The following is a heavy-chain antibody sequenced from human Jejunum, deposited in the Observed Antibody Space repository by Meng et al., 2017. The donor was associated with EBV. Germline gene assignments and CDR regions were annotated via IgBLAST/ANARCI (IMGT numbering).Heavy chain of an antibody. V-gene: IGHV4-4*02. Sequence: QLQESGTGLVKPAGTLSLTCTVSGGSIINSKWWSWVRQPPGQGLEWIGEIYYDGTANYNPSLKSRVTISVDKSKNQFSLRVTSVTAADTAIYYCARGRGYDYGDSWGQGTLVTVSS. D-gene: IGHD4/OR15-4a*01. CDR1: GGSIINSKW. CDR3: ARGRGYDYGDS. CDR2: IYYDGTA. J-gene: IGHJ5*02.